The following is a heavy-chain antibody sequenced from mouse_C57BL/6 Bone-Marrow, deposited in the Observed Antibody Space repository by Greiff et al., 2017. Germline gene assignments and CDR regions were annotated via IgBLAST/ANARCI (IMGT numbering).Heavy chain of an antibody. CDR1: GYTFTSYW. Sequence: QVQLKQPGAELVKPGASVKMSCKASGYTFTSYWITWVKQRPGQGLEWIGDIYPGSGSTNYNEKFKSKATLTVDTSSSTAYMQLSSLTSEDSAVYYGAKRTTVVAHFDYWGQGTTLTVSS. J-gene: IGHJ2*01. CDR2: IYPGSGST. CDR3: AKRTTVVAHFDY. V-gene: IGHV1-55*01. D-gene: IGHD1-1*01.